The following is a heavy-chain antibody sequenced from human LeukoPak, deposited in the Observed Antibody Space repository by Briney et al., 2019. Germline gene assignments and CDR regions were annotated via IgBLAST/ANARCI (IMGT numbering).Heavy chain of an antibody. Sequence: GRSLRLSCAASGFTFSSYGMHWVRQAPGKGLEWVAVISYDGSNKYYADSVKGRFTISRDNSKNTLYLQMNSLRAEDTAVYYCAKRGIVVVPAALWYFDYWGQGTLVTVSS. D-gene: IGHD2-2*01. CDR3: AKRGIVVVPAALWYFDY. J-gene: IGHJ4*02. CDR2: ISYDGSNK. V-gene: IGHV3-30*18. CDR1: GFTFSSYG.